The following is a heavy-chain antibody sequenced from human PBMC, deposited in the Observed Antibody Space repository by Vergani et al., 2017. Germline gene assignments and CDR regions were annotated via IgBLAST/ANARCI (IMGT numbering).Heavy chain of an antibody. CDR1: GYTFTSYA. D-gene: IGHD3-16*02. V-gene: IGHV1-3*01. Sequence: QVQLVQSGAEVKKPGASVKVSCKASGYTFTSYAMHWVRQAPGQRLEWMGWINAGNGNTKYSQKVQGRVTITRDTSAVTAYMELSSLRSEDTAVYYCAREGFYDNVWGSYRLRGGYYFDYWGQGTLVTVSS. CDR3: AREGFYDNVWGSYRLRGGYYFDY. J-gene: IGHJ4*02. CDR2: INAGNGNT.